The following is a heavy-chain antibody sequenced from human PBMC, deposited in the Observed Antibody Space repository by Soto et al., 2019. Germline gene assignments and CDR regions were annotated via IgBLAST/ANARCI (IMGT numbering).Heavy chain of an antibody. J-gene: IGHJ6*02. V-gene: IGHV3-30*18. Sequence: GSLRLSCAASGFTFSSYGMHWVRQAPGKGLEWVAVISYDGSNKYYADSVKGRFTISRDNSKNTLYLQMNSLRAEDTAVYYCAKGPVVWSGYYIRAYGMDVWGQGTTVTVSS. CDR3: AKGPVVWSGYYIRAYGMDV. CDR1: GFTFSSYG. CDR2: ISYDGSNK. D-gene: IGHD3-3*01.